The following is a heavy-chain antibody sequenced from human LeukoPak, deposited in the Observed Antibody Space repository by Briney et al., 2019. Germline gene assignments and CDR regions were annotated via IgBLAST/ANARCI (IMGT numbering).Heavy chain of an antibody. CDR1: GYTFTSYD. J-gene: IGHJ4*02. D-gene: IGHD2-15*01. Sequence: ASVKVSCKASGYTFTSYDINWVRQATGQGLEWMGWMNPNSGNTGYAQKFQGRVTMTRNTSISTAYMELSSLRSEDTAVYHCARGGEAHRWYYFDYWGQGTLVTVSS. V-gene: IGHV1-8*01. CDR2: MNPNSGNT. CDR3: ARGGEAHRWYYFDY.